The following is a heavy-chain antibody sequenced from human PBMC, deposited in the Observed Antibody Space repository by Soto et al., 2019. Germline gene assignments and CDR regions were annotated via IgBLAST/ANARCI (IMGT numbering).Heavy chain of an antibody. D-gene: IGHD2-2*02. CDR2: ISGYNGHT. Sequence: ASVKVSCKASGYTFTSYGISWVRQAPGQGLEWMGWISGYNGHTSYAQKVQGRVSMTTDPSTSTAYMELRSLRPNDTAVYYCAKLGGSYNYGMDVWGQGTTVIVSS. V-gene: IGHV1-18*01. CDR3: AKLGGSYNYGMDV. CDR1: GYTFTSYG. J-gene: IGHJ6*02.